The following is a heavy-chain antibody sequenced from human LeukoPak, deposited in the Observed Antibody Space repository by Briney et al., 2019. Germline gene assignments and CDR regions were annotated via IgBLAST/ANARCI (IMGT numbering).Heavy chain of an antibody. D-gene: IGHD2-15*01. CDR1: GYTFTSYF. J-gene: IGHJ4*02. Sequence: ASVKVSCKASGYTFTSYFLHWVRQAPGQGLEWMGIINPSTGSTTYAQKFQGRVTLTRDTSTRTVYMELSSLRSEDTAVYYCVLPLSGGSYGYWGQGTLVTVSS. V-gene: IGHV1-46*01. CDR2: INPSTGST. CDR3: VLPLSGGSYGY.